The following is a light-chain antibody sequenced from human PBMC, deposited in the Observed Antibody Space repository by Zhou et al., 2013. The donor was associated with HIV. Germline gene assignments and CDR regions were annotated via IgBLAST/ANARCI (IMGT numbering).Light chain of an antibody. CDR2: EVT. CDR3: CSYASLTTSWI. CDR1: NSDVGSYNV. V-gene: IGLV2-23*02. J-gene: IGLJ3*02. Sequence: QSALTQPASVSGSPGQSITVSCTGTNSDVGSYNVVSWYQQHPGKVPRLIIYEVTRRPSGVSNRFSGSKSGNTASLTISGLRGEDEADYYCCSYASLTTSWIFGGGTKLTVL.